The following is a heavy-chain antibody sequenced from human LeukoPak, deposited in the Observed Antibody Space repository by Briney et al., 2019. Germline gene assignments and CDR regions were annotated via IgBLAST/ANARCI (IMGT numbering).Heavy chain of an antibody. CDR1: GFTFSSNE. V-gene: IGHV3-48*01. CDR3: ARVILAVAGTREGDY. J-gene: IGHJ4*02. Sequence: EGSLRLSCSAYGFTFSSNEMNWVRQAQGKGLVWVSYITTISSTIYYADSVKGRFTISRDNAKNSLYLQMNSLRVEDTAVYYCARVILAVAGTREGDYWGQGTLVTVSS. D-gene: IGHD6-19*01. CDR2: ITTISSTI.